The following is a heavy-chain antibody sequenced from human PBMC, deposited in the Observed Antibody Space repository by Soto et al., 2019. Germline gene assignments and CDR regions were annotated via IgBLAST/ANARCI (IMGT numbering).Heavy chain of an antibody. Sequence: GGSLRLSCAASGFTFSSYSMNWVRQAPGKGLEWVSSISSSSSYIYYADSVKGRFTISRDNAKNSLYLQMNSLRAEDTAVYYCARSLELPYVDAFDIWGQGTMVTVSS. V-gene: IGHV3-21*01. CDR3: ARSLELPYVDAFDI. D-gene: IGHD1-7*01. CDR1: GFTFSSYS. J-gene: IGHJ3*02. CDR2: ISSSSSYI.